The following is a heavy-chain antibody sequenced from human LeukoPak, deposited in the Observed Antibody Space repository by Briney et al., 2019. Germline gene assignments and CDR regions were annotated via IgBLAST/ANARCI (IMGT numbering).Heavy chain of an antibody. CDR1: GFTFSSYG. V-gene: IGHV1-2*02. Sequence: GSLRLSCAASGFTFSSYGMHWVRQAPGQGLEWMGWINPNSGGTIYAQKFQGRVTMTRDTSISTAYMELSRLRSDDTAVYYCARGGDSSSWYGWFDPWGQGTLVTVSS. CDR3: ARGGDSSSWYGWFDP. CDR2: INPNSGGT. J-gene: IGHJ5*02. D-gene: IGHD6-13*01.